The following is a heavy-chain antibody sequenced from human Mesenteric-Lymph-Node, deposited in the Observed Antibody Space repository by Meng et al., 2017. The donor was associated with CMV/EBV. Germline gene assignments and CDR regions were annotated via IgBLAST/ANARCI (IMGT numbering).Heavy chain of an antibody. CDR2: IKQDGSEK. V-gene: IGHV3-7*01. CDR3: ARSMTAAYDI. J-gene: IGHJ3*02. CDR1: GFTFSSYS. Sequence: GGSLRLSCAASGFTFSSYSMNWVRQAPGKGLEWVANIKQDGSEKYYVDSVKGRFTISRDNAKNSLYLQMNSLRAEDTAVYYCARSMTAAYDIWGQGTMVTVSS. D-gene: IGHD2-21*02.